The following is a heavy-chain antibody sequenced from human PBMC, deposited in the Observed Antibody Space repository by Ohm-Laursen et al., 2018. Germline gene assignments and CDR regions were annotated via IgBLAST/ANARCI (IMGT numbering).Heavy chain of an antibody. Sequence: SLRLSCAASGFTFSSYEMNWVRQAPGKGLEWVSYISSSGDTVYFSDSVKGRFTISRDNAKNSLYLQMNSLRAEDTALYYCARASEGFDYWGQGTLVTVSS. CDR1: GFTFSSYE. V-gene: IGHV3-48*03. CDR3: ARASEGFDY. CDR2: ISSSGDTV. J-gene: IGHJ4*02.